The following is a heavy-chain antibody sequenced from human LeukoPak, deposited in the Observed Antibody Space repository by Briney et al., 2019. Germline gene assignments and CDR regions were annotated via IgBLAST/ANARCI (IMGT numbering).Heavy chain of an antibody. J-gene: IGHJ6*04. V-gene: IGHV3-30*18. CDR3: AKDLTYDILTGYYHYYYGMDV. Sequence: GGAPRLSCAAPGFTLSSYWMHWGRPAPGQGGGWGGVILYDWSKKYYADSVKGRFTISRDNSKNTLYLQMNSLRAEDTAVYYCAKDLTYDILTGYYHYYYGMDVWGKGTTVTVSS. CDR1: GFTLSSYW. CDR2: ILYDWSKK. D-gene: IGHD3-9*01.